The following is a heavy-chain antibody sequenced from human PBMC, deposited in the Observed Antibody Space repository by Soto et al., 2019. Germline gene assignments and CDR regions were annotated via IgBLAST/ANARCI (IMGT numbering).Heavy chain of an antibody. J-gene: IGHJ4*02. CDR1: GFTVSSNY. V-gene: IGHV3-53*01. Sequence: EVQLVESGGGLMQPGGSLRLSCAASGFTVSSNYMSWVRQAPGKGLEWVSVIYSGGSTYYADSVKGRFTISRDNSKNTLYLQMNSLRAEDTAGYYCARHITMDPLLVYWGQGTLVTVSS. D-gene: IGHD3-10*01. CDR2: IYSGGST. CDR3: ARHITMDPLLVY.